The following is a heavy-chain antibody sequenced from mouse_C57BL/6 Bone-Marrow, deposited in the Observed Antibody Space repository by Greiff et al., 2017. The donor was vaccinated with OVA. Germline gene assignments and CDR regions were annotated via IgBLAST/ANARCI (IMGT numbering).Heavy chain of an antibody. Sequence: EVMLVESGGGLVKPGGSLKLSCAASGFTFTSYAMSWVRQTPEKRLEWVATISDGGSYTYYPDNVKGRFTISRDNAKNNLYLQMSHLKSEDTAMYYCASDDYYGSSDGRGWFAYWGQGTLVTVSA. D-gene: IGHD1-1*01. J-gene: IGHJ3*01. V-gene: IGHV5-4*03. CDR1: GFTFTSYA. CDR2: ISDGGSYT. CDR3: ASDDYYGSSDGRGWFAY.